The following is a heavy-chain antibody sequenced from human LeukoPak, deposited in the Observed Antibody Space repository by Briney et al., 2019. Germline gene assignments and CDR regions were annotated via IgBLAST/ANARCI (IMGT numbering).Heavy chain of an antibody. D-gene: IGHD2-2*01. CDR2: ISWNSGSI. CDR3: AKDYCSSTSCYFDY. Sequence: GGSLRLSCAASGFTFSNAWMSWVRQAPGKGLEWVSGISWNSGSIGYADSVKGRFTISRDNAKNSLYLQMNSLRAEDTALYYCAKDYCSSTSCYFDYWGQGTLVTVSS. V-gene: IGHV3-9*01. CDR1: GFTFSNAW. J-gene: IGHJ4*02.